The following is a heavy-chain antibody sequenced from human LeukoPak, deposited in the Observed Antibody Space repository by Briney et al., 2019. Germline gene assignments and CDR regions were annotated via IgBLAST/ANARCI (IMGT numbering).Heavy chain of an antibody. CDR3: ARDLHSGAYTFDY. CDR1: GFAFSSFS. Sequence: PGGSLRLSCAASGFAFSSFSMSWVRQAPGKGLEWVSYISGDSSTIYYADSVKGRFTISRDSAKNSLYLQMSSLRDEDTAVYYCARDLHSGAYTFDYWGQGTLVTVSS. CDR2: ISGDSSTI. D-gene: IGHD1-26*01. J-gene: IGHJ4*02. V-gene: IGHV3-48*02.